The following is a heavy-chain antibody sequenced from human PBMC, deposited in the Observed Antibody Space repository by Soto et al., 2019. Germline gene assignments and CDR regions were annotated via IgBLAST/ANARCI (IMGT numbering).Heavy chain of an antibody. CDR3: AKSNGDYYYYGMDV. J-gene: IGHJ6*02. CDR2: ISGSGGST. CDR1: GFTFSSYA. D-gene: IGHD7-27*01. Sequence: EVQLLESGGGLVQPGGSLRLSCAASGFTFSSYAMSWVRQAPGKGLEWVSAISGSGGSTYYADSVKGRFTISRDNSKNTLYLQMNSLRAEGTAVYYCAKSNGDYYYYGMDVWGQGTTVTVSS. V-gene: IGHV3-23*01.